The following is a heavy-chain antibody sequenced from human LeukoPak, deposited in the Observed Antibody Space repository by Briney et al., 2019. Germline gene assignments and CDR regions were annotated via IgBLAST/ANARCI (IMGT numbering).Heavy chain of an antibody. Sequence: TGGSLRLSCAASGFTVSSNYMSWVRQAPGKGLEWVSVIYSGGSTYYADSVKGRFTISRHNSENTLYLQMNSLRAEDTAVYYCARVGATSFDYWGQGTLVTVSS. CDR1: GFTVSSNY. J-gene: IGHJ4*02. D-gene: IGHD1-26*01. CDR3: ARVGATSFDY. V-gene: IGHV3-53*04. CDR2: IYSGGST.